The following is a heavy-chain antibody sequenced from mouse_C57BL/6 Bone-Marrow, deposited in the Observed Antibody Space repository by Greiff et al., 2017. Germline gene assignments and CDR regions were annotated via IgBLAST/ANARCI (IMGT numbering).Heavy chain of an antibody. CDR1: GYTFTSYW. Sequence: QVQLQQPGAELVKPGASVKMSCKASGYTFTSYWITWVKQRPGQGLEWIGDIYPGSGSTNYNEKFKSKATLTVATSSSTAYMQLSSLTSEDSAVYYCARWDDGYPAWFAYWGQGTLVTVSA. J-gene: IGHJ3*01. CDR3: ARWDDGYPAWFAY. V-gene: IGHV1-55*01. CDR2: IYPGSGST. D-gene: IGHD2-3*01.